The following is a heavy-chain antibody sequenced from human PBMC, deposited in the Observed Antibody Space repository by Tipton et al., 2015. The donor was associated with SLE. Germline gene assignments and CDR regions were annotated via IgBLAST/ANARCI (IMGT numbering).Heavy chain of an antibody. J-gene: IGHJ4*02. CDR3: ARQLDYDSRPPDF. V-gene: IGHV4-61*09. Sequence: TLSLTCTVSGGSISSGSYYWSWIRQPAGKGLEWIGYIYTSGSTNYNPSLKSRVTISVDTSKNQFSLKLSSVTAADTAVYYCARQLDYDSRPPDFWGQGTLVTVSS. CDR2: IYTSGST. CDR1: GGSISSGSYY. D-gene: IGHD3-22*01.